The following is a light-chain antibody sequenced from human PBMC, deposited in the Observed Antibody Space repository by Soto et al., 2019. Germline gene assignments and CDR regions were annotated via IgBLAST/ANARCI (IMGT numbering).Light chain of an antibody. Sequence: IVMTQSPATLSVSPGERATLSYRASQSVSSNLAWYQQKPGQAPSLLIYGASTRATGTPARFSGSGSWTEFTLTISSLQSEDFAVYYCQQYNNWPPWTFGQGTKVDIK. CDR1: QSVSSN. CDR2: GAS. J-gene: IGKJ1*01. V-gene: IGKV3-15*01. CDR3: QQYNNWPPWT.